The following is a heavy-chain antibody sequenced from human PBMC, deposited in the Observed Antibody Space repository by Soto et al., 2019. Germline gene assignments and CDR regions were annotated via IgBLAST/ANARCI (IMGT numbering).Heavy chain of an antibody. Sequence: PGGSLRLSCAASGFIFSDHYIDWVRQAPGKGLEWVSVIYSGGSTYYADSVKGRFTISRDNSKNTLYLQMNSLRAEDTAVYYCARAGDDFDYWGQGTLVTVSS. V-gene: IGHV3-66*01. D-gene: IGHD1-26*01. J-gene: IGHJ4*02. CDR2: IYSGGST. CDR1: GFIFSDHY. CDR3: ARAGDDFDY.